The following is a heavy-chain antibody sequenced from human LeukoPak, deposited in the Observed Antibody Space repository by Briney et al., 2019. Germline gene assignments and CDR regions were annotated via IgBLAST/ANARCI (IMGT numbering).Heavy chain of an antibody. Sequence: QPGGSLRLSCAASGFTFSSYGMHWVRQAPGKGLEWVAVIWYDGSNKYYADSVKGRFTISRDNSKNTLYLQMNSLRAEDTAVYYCARPGDDSSGYIRPPFDYWGQGTLVTVSS. CDR2: IWYDGSNK. V-gene: IGHV3-33*08. D-gene: IGHD3-22*01. J-gene: IGHJ4*02. CDR1: GFTFSSYG. CDR3: ARPGDDSSGYIRPPFDY.